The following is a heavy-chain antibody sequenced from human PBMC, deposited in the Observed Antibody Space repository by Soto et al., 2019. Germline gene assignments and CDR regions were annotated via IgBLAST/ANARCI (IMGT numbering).Heavy chain of an antibody. V-gene: IGHV4-4*02. CDR3: ARDFYYDDSTYYLTPWNY. J-gene: IGHJ4*02. D-gene: IGHD3-22*01. CDR2: VFHSGNT. Sequence: SETLSLTCTVSGDSINSTHWWSWVRQPPGKALEWIGEVFHSGNTNYNPSLKSRVTISVDKSNNQFSLHLTSVSAADTAVYFCARDFYYDDSTYYLTPWNYWSQGTLVTVSS. CDR1: GDSINSTHW.